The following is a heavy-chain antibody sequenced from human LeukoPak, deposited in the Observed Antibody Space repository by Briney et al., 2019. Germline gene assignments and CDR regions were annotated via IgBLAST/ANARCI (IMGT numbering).Heavy chain of an antibody. V-gene: IGHV4-4*07. CDR1: GYSISSGYY. J-gene: IGHJ6*03. CDR2: IYISGST. D-gene: IGHD3-9*01. Sequence: PSETLSLTCTVSGYSISSGYYWGWIRQPAGKGLEWIGRIYISGSTNYNPSFKSRVTMSVDTSKNQFSLKLSSVTAADTAVYYCVRDLYYDILTGYRLGVYYYYMDVWGKGTTVTISS. CDR3: VRDLYYDILTGYRLGVYYYYMDV.